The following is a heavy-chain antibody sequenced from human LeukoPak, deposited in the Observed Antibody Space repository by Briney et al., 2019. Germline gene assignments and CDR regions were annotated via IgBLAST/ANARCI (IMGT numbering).Heavy chain of an antibody. J-gene: IGHJ3*02. V-gene: IGHV3-21*01. CDR3: ARDTENSAYGWGAFDI. D-gene: IGHD5-12*01. CDR1: GFTFSDYT. Sequence: GGSLRLSCAASGFTFSDYTMNWVRQAPGKGLEWVSSITGDSSYIYYADSLRGRFTISRDNAKHSLYLQMISLGAEDTALYYCARDTENSAYGWGAFDIWGQGTMVTVSS. CDR2: ITGDSSYI.